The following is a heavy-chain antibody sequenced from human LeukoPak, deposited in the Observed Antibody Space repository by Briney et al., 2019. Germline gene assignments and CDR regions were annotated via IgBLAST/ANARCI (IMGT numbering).Heavy chain of an antibody. Sequence: KSGGSLRLSCAASGFTFSSYSMNWVRQAPGKGLEWVSSISSSSSYIYYADSVKGRFTISRDNAKNSLYLQMNSLRAEDTAVYYCANLAGKLVIVDYWGQGTLVTVSS. J-gene: IGHJ4*02. D-gene: IGHD6-13*01. V-gene: IGHV3-21*04. CDR1: GFTFSSYS. CDR2: ISSSSSYI. CDR3: ANLAGKLVIVDY.